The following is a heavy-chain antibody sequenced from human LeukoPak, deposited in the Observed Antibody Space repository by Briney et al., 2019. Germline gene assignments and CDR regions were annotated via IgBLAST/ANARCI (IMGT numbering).Heavy chain of an antibody. V-gene: IGHV1-8*01. Sequence: ASVKVSCKASGYTFTTFSISWVRQAPGQGLEWMGWMNPNSGNTGYAQKFQGRVTMTRNTSISTAYMELSSLRSEDTAVYYCARHSYYYGMDVWGQGTTVTVSS. CDR2: MNPNSGNT. CDR1: GYTFTTFS. CDR3: ARHSYYYGMDV. J-gene: IGHJ6*02.